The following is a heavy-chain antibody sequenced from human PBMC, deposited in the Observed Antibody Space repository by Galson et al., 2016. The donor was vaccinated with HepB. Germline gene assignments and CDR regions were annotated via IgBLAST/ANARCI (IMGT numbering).Heavy chain of an antibody. V-gene: IGHV1-18*01. D-gene: IGHD2-2*01. CDR2: TSGYNGDT. CDR3: VHCRSTSCYLDAFDI. J-gene: IGHJ3*02. Sequence: SVKVSCKASGYTFTSHGINWVRQAPGQGLEWMGWTSGYNGDTKNAQKLQGRVTMTTDTYTSTGYMELRSLRSDDTAVYYCVHCRSTSCYLDAFDIWGQGTRVTVSS. CDR1: GYTFTSHG.